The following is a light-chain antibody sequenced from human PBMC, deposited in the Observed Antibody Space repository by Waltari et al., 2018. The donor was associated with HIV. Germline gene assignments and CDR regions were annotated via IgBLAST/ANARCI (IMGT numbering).Light chain of an antibody. CDR3: QQYGSSPQT. CDR2: AAS. CDR1: QSVNSNS. V-gene: IGKV3-20*01. J-gene: IGKJ2*01. Sequence: EVVLTQSPDTLSLSPGEGAVLSCRASQSVNSNSLAWYQQNPGQAPRLLIFAASSRATGIPDRFSGSGSGTDFTLAISGLKPEDVATYYCQQYGSSPQTFGQGTKLEIK.